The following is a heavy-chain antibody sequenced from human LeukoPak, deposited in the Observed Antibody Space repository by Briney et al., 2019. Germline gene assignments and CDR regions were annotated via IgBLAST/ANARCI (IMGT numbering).Heavy chain of an antibody. D-gene: IGHD5-24*01. CDR2: ISGSGGST. J-gene: IGHJ4*02. V-gene: IGHV3-23*01. CDR1: GFTFSSYA. Sequence: GGSLRLSCAASGFTFSSYAMSWVRQAPGKGLEWVSAISGSGGSTYYADSVKGRFTISRDNSKYTLYLQMNSLRAEDTAVYYCAKDLRWLPQGIFDYWGQGTLVTVSS. CDR3: AKDLRWLPQGIFDY.